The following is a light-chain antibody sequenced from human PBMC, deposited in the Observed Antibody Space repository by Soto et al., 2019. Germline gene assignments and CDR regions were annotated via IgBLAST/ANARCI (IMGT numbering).Light chain of an antibody. CDR1: QSVSSSY. CDR2: STS. J-gene: IGKJ1*01. Sequence: ENLLTQSPGTLSLSPGERATLSCRARQSVSSSYIAWHQQRPGQAPRLVMYSTSNRATGVPDRFSGSGSGTDFTLTINGLEPDDFATYYCQHYNSYSEAFGQGTKVELK. CDR3: QHYNSYSEA. V-gene: IGKV3-20*01.